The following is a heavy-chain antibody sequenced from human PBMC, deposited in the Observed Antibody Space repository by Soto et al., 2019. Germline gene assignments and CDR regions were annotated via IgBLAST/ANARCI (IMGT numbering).Heavy chain of an antibody. CDR2: IFYSGTI. CDR1: GGPISGDYY. V-gene: IGHV4-30-4*01. Sequence: SETLSLTCTVSGGPISGDYYWSWIRQAPGRGLEWIGNIFYSGTIYYNPSLKTRATISVDTSKNQFSLKLTSVTAADTAVYYCARDATMFDTDGYYYYFDYWGQGALVTVSS. J-gene: IGHJ4*02. CDR3: ARDATMFDTDGYYYYFDY. D-gene: IGHD3-3*01.